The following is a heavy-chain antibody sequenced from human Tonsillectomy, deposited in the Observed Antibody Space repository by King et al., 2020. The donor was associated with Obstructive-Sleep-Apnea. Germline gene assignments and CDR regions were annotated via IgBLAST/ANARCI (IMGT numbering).Heavy chain of an antibody. CDR1: GYSFTTYW. CDR2: IYPGDSDT. V-gene: IGHV5-51*01. J-gene: IGHJ6*02. Sequence: VQLVESGAEVKKPGESLKISCRTSGYSFTTYWIGWVRQMPGKGLEWMGIIYPGDSDTTYSPSFQGQVTISADKSISTAYLQWSSLKASDTAMYYCARPITVAGAYYYGMAVWGQGTTVTVSS. D-gene: IGHD6-19*01. CDR3: ARPITVAGAYYYGMAV.